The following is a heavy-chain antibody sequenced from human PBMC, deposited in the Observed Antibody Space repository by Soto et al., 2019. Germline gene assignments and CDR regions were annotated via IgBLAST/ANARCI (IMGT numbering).Heavy chain of an antibody. D-gene: IGHD4-4*01. Sequence: PGESLKISCKGSGYSFTSYWIGWVRQMPGKGLEWMGIIYPGDSDTRYSPSFQGQVTFSADKSISTAYLQWSSLKASDTAMYYCARNRDYSNTNSPFYGMDVWGQGTTVTVSS. CDR3: ARNRDYSNTNSPFYGMDV. CDR2: IYPGDSDT. J-gene: IGHJ6*02. V-gene: IGHV5-51*01. CDR1: GYSFTSYW.